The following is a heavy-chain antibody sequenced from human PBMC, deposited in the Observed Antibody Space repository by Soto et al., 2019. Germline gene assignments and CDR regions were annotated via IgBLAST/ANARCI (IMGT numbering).Heavy chain of an antibody. J-gene: IGHJ4*02. D-gene: IGHD2-15*01. CDR3: ARELQGLYYFDY. CDR1: GYTFISYA. Sequence: ASVKVSCKASGYTFISYAIHWVRQAPGQRLEWMGWINAGNGNTKYSQKFQGRVTITRDTSASTAYMELTSLRSEDTAVYYCARELQGLYYFDYWGQGTLVTV. CDR2: INAGNGNT. V-gene: IGHV1-3*01.